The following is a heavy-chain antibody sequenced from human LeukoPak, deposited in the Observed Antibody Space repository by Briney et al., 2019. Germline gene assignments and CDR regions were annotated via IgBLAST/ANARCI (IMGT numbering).Heavy chain of an antibody. V-gene: IGHV4-31*01. CDR3: ARVEATYYYGSGSSDWFDP. D-gene: IGHD3-10*01. J-gene: IGHJ5*02. CDR2: IYYSGST. CDR1: GGSISSGGYY. Sequence: SQTLSLTCTVSGGSISSGGYYWSWIRQHPGKGLEWIGYIYYSGSTYYNPSLKSQVTISVDTSKNQFSLKLSSVTAADTAVYYCARVEATYYYGSGSSDWFDPWGQGTLVTVSS.